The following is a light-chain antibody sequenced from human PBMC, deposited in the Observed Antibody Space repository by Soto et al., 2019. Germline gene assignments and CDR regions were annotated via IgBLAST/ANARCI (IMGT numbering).Light chain of an antibody. CDR3: QIYDSSRFT. V-gene: IGKV3-20*01. CDR2: GAS. CDR1: QIVISNY. Sequence: MVLTQSPGTLSFSPGERATLSCRARQIVISNYLAWYQQKPGQAPRLLIYGASNRATGIPDRFSGGGSGTDFPLTISRVEPEDVAVYYCQIYDSSRFTFGPGTKVEMK. J-gene: IGKJ3*01.